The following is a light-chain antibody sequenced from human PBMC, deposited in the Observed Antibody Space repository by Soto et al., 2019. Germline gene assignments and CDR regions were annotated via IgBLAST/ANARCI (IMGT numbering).Light chain of an antibody. CDR2: AAS. CDR1: QAIRSD. Sequence: DIQMTQSPSSLSASVGDRVTITCRASQAIRSDLGWYQQKPGRAPKRLIYAASSLQSGVPSRFSGSGSGTEFTLTISSLQPEDFATYYCLQHNSYPLTFGPGTKVDIK. CDR3: LQHNSYPLT. V-gene: IGKV1-17*01. J-gene: IGKJ3*01.